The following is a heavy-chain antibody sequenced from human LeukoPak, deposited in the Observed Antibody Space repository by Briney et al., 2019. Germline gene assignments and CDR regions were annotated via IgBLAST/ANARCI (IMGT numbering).Heavy chain of an antibody. CDR3: ASMQGYCSAGTCYYYYGMDV. CDR2: FIPILDIT. J-gene: IGHJ6*02. CDR1: GGTFSNYS. D-gene: IGHD2-15*01. Sequence: SVKVSCKASGGTFSNYSINWVRQAPGQGLEWMGRFIPILDITNYVQKFQGRVTITADKSTSTAYMELSSLRSEETAVYYCASMQGYCSAGTCYYYYGMDVWGQGTTVTVSS. V-gene: IGHV1-69*02.